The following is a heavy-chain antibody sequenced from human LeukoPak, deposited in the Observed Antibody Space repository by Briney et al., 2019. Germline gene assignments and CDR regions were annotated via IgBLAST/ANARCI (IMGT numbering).Heavy chain of an antibody. D-gene: IGHD4-23*01. Sequence: GGSLRLSCAASGFTFSSYAMHWVRQAPGKGLEWVAVISYDGSNKYYADSVKGRFTISRDNSKNTLYLQMNSLRAEDTAVYYCARVRRNSGFYYFDYWGQGTLVTVSS. CDR2: ISYDGSNK. CDR3: ARVRRNSGFYYFDY. V-gene: IGHV3-30*04. CDR1: GFTFSSYA. J-gene: IGHJ4*02.